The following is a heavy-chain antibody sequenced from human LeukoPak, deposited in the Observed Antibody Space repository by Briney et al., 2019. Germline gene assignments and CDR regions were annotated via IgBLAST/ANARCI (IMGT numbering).Heavy chain of an antibody. Sequence: SETLSLTCTVSGGSISSYYWNWVRQSPGKGLEWIGYIYSSGSTNYNPSLRSRVTISVDTSKNQFSLKLSSVTAADTAVYYCARRWGGATSGFDYWGQGTLVTASS. CDR2: IYSSGST. CDR1: GGSISSYY. J-gene: IGHJ4*02. D-gene: IGHD1-26*01. CDR3: ARRWGGATSGFDY. V-gene: IGHV4-59*08.